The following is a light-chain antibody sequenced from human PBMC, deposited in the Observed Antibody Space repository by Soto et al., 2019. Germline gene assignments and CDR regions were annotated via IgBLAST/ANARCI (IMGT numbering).Light chain of an antibody. V-gene: IGKV2-24*01. Sequence: DDVLTSNILSSPVXLGQXVSIXXXXSXXLVHSDGHTYLSWRQQMGGQPPRLLINKISNRFAGVPDRFSGSGAGTDFTLKISREEAEDVGLYYCIQGTDLLLTFGGGTKLDI. J-gene: IGKJ4*01. CDR1: XXLVHSDGHTY. CDR2: KIS. CDR3: IQGTDLLLT.